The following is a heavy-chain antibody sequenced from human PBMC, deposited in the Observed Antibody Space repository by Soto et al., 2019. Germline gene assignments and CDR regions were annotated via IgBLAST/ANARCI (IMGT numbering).Heavy chain of an antibody. CDR1: GFTFSSYG. CDR2: ISYDGSNK. CDR3: AKDSRTHAEYFQH. V-gene: IGHV3-30*18. Sequence: GGSLRLSCAASGFTFSSYGMHWVRQAPGKGLEWVAVISYDGSNKYYADSVKGRFTISRDNTKNTLYLQMNSLRAEDTAVYYCAKDSRTHAEYFQHWGQGTLVTVSS. J-gene: IGHJ1*01.